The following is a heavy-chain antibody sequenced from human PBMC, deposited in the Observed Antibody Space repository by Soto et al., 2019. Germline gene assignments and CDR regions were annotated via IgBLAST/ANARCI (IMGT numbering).Heavy chain of an antibody. CDR3: ASPARNYDFWSGYSFDI. J-gene: IGHJ3*02. CDR2: MNPNSGNT. Sequence: ETSVKVSCKASGDTFTSYDSNWVRQAAGQGLEWMGWMNPNSGNTGYAQKFQGRVTMTRNTSISTAYMELSSLRSEDTAVYYCASPARNYDFWSGYSFDIWGQGTMVTVSS. V-gene: IGHV1-8*01. CDR1: GDTFTSYD. D-gene: IGHD3-3*01.